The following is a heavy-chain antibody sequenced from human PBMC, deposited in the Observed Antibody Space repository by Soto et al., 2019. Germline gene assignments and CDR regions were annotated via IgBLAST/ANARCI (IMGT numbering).Heavy chain of an antibody. CDR1: GGSISSGGYY. CDR3: ARGAPPTARP. D-gene: IGHD4-17*01. J-gene: IGHJ5*02. V-gene: IGHV4-31*03. Sequence: SETLSLTCTVSGGSISSGGYYWSWIRQHPGKGLEWIGYIYYSGSTYYNPSLKSRVTISVDTSKNQFSLKLSSVTAADTAVYYCARGAPPTARPWGQGTLVTVSS. CDR2: IYYSGST.